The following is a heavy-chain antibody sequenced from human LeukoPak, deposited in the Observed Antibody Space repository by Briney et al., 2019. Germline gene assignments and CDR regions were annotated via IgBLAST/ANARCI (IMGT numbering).Heavy chain of an antibody. V-gene: IGHV4-61*02. J-gene: IGHJ5*02. Sequence: KSSQTLSLTCTVSGGSISSGSYYWSWIRQPAGKGLEWIGRIYTSGSTNYNPSLKSRVTISVDTSKNQFSLKLSSVTAADTAVYYCAGRYCSSTSCYWGSDWFDPWGQGTLVTVSS. D-gene: IGHD2-2*01. CDR1: GGSISSGSYY. CDR3: AGRYCSSTSCYWGSDWFDP. CDR2: IYTSGST.